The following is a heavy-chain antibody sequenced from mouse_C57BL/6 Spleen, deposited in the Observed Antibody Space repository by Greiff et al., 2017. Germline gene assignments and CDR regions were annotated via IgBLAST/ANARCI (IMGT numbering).Heavy chain of an antibody. CDR3: ARALITTVVGGY. CDR2: IYPGDGDT. J-gene: IGHJ2*01. CDR1: GYAFSSSW. D-gene: IGHD1-1*01. V-gene: IGHV1-82*01. Sequence: VQGVESGPELVKPGASVKISCKASGYAFSSSWMNWVKQRPGKGLEWIGRIYPGDGDTNYNGKFKGKATLTADKSSSTAYMQLSSLTSEDSAVYCCARALITTVVGGYWGQGTTLTVSS.